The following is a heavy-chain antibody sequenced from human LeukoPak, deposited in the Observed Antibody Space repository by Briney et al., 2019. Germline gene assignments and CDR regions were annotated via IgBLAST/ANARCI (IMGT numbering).Heavy chain of an antibody. CDR3: AREYLIRYDFWSGPPNNYYYYYGMDV. CDR1: GFTFSSYG. Sequence: GGSLRLSCAASGFTFSSYGMYWVRQAPGKGLEWVALISYDGDKKNYADSVKGRFTISRDNSKNTLYLQMNSLRAEDTAVYYCAREYLIRYDFWSGPPNNYYYYYGMDVWGQGTTVTVSS. D-gene: IGHD3-3*01. V-gene: IGHV3-30*03. CDR2: ISYDGDKK. J-gene: IGHJ6*02.